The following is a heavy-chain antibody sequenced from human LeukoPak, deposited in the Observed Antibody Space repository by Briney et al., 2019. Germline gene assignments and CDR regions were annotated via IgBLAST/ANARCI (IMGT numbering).Heavy chain of an antibody. CDR2: INPNSGGT. Sequence: ASVKVSCKASGYTFTGYYMHWVRQAPGQGLEWMGWINPNSGGTNYAQKFQGGVTMTRDTSISTAYMELSRLRSDDTAVYYCARDPYDYGDVFDYWGQGTLVTVSS. CDR1: GYTFTGYY. V-gene: IGHV1-2*02. D-gene: IGHD4-17*01. J-gene: IGHJ4*02. CDR3: ARDPYDYGDVFDY.